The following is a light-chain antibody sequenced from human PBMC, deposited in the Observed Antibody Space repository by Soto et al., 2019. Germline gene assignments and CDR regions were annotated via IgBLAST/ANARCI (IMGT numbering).Light chain of an antibody. V-gene: IGKV1-39*01. Sequence: DIQMTQSPSSLSASVGDRVTITCRASQTTNNYLNWYQLKPGKAPKLLIYAASTLQTGVPSRFTGSGSGTDFTLTIISLQPEDYATYFCQKYNSAPLTFGGGTKVDIK. CDR3: QKYNSAPLT. CDR1: QTTNNY. CDR2: AAS. J-gene: IGKJ4*01.